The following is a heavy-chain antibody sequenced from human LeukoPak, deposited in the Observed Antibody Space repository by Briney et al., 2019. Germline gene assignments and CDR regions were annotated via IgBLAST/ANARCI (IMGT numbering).Heavy chain of an antibody. CDR2: IYYSGST. J-gene: IGHJ3*02. Sequence: ASETLSLTCTVSGGSISSYYWSWIRQPPGKGLEWIGYIYYSGSTNYNPSLKSRVTISVDTSKNQFSLKLSSVTAADTAVYYCARAPFGRPGIAVAGSDAFDIWGQGTMVAVSS. CDR3: ARAPFGRPGIAVAGSDAFDI. V-gene: IGHV4-59*12. CDR1: GGSISSYY. D-gene: IGHD6-19*01.